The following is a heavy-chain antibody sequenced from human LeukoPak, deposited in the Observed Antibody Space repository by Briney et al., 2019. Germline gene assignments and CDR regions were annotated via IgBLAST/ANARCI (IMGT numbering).Heavy chain of an antibody. CDR3: ARDKERNWFDP. CDR1: GGSISNYY. V-gene: IGHV4-59*01. Sequence: SETLSLTCTVSGGSISNYYWNWIRQPPGKGLEWIGYVSYSGSTNYNPSLKSRVTISLYTSKNQFSLILNSVTAADAAVYYCARDKERNWFDPWGQGTLVTVSS. D-gene: IGHD5-24*01. CDR2: VSYSGST. J-gene: IGHJ5*02.